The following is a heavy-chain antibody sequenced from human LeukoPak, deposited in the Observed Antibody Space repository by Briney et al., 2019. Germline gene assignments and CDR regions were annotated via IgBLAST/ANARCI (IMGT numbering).Heavy chain of an antibody. D-gene: IGHD3-16*01. CDR3: VKDLGGSLDY. CDR1: GFTFSHFT. J-gene: IGHJ4*02. Sequence: PGGSLRLSCSASGFTFSHFTMHWVRQAPGQGLEYVSRISHDGGTTYYADSLKGRVIISRDNSKNTLYLRMSSLRVEDTAVYYCVKDLGGSLDYWGQGTLVTVSS. CDR2: ISHDGGTT. V-gene: IGHV3-64D*06.